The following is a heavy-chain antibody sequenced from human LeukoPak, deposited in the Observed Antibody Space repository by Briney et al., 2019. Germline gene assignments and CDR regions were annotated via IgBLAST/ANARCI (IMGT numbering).Heavy chain of an antibody. D-gene: IGHD2-15*01. CDR2: INHSGST. Sequence: PSETLSLTCAVYGGSFSGYYWSWIRQPPGKGLEWIGEINHSGSTNYNPSLKSRVTISVDTSKNQFSLKLSSVTAADTAVYYCARGQASDCSGGSCYYFGDYWGQGTLVTVSS. V-gene: IGHV4-34*01. CDR1: GGSFSGYY. J-gene: IGHJ4*02. CDR3: ARGQASDCSGGSCYYFGDY.